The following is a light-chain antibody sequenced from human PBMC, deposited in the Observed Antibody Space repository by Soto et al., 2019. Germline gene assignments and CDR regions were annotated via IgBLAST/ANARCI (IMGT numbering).Light chain of an antibody. CDR3: QQYAYPPWT. Sequence: DTGLTQSPGTLSLSPGERATLSCRASQSVTSTYLAWYQHRPGQAPRLLIYGAYTRATGIPDRFSGSGSGTDFTLTISRLEPEDFAVYYCQQYAYPPWTVGHGTKVELK. CDR1: QSVTSTY. CDR2: GAY. V-gene: IGKV3-20*01. J-gene: IGKJ1*01.